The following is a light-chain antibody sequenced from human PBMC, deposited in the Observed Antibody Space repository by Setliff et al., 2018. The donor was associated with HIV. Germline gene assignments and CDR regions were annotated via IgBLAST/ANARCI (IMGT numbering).Light chain of an antibody. CDR2: DDN. V-gene: IGLV3-21*03. CDR3: QVWDSSSGHRV. Sequence: SYELTQPPSVSVAPGKTARITCGGNNIGSKSVHWYQQKPGQAPVLVVYDDNDRPSGIPERFSGSNSGNTATLTISRVEAGDEADYYCQVWDSSSGHRVFGTGTKVTVL. J-gene: IGLJ1*01. CDR1: NIGSKS.